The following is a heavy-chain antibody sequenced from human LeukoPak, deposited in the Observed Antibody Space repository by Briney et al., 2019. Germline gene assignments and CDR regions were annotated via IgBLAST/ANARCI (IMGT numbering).Heavy chain of an antibody. Sequence: PGGSLRLSRAASGFTFSKLWMCWVRQAPGKGLEGVANIKGYGSKKCYADAVKGRFTVSRDNAKNSLYLQMDSMRAEDTAVYCCGRGGTFVSDYWGQGTLVTVSS. CDR3: GRGGTFVSDY. J-gene: IGHJ4*02. CDR1: GFTFSKLW. V-gene: IGHV3-7*01. CDR2: IKGYGSKK. D-gene: IGHD1-1*01.